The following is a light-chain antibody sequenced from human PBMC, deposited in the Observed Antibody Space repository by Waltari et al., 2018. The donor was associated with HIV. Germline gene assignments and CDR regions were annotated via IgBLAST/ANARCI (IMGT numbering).Light chain of an antibody. J-gene: IGKJ2*01. CDR1: QSVSSNS. CDR2: GTS. CDR3: QHYGGAPYA. Sequence: DIVLTQSPGTLSLSPGETATLSCRASQSVSSNSFAWYKQKPGQAPRLLIHGTSNRASDIPDRFTGTGSGTDFTLTISRLEPEDSAVYYCQHYGGAPYAFGQGTKLEIK. V-gene: IGKV3-20*01.